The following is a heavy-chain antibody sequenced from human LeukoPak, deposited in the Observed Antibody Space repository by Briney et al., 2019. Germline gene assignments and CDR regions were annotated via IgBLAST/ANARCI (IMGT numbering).Heavy chain of an antibody. CDR1: GFTFSSYW. Sequence: GGSLRLSCAASGFTFSSYWMSWVRQAPGKGLEWVANIKQDGSEKYYVDSVKGRFTISRDNAKNSLYLQVNSLRAEDTAVYYCARDQTSPALSLFQKRYYFDYWGQGTLVTVSS. J-gene: IGHJ4*02. CDR3: ARDQTSPALSLFQKRYYFDY. D-gene: IGHD2-21*01. CDR2: IKQDGSEK. V-gene: IGHV3-7*01.